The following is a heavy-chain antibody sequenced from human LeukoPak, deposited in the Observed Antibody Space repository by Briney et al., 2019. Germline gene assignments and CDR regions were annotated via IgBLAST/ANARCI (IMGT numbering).Heavy chain of an antibody. V-gene: IGHV1-2*02. CDR3: ARGVTGCTNTSCYTTPFDP. D-gene: IGHD2-2*02. Sequence: ASVKVSCKASGHTFTGYYMHWVRQAPGQGLEWMGWINPNSDDTNYVQKFQGRVTMTRDTSSSTAYMELSRLKSDDTAVYYCARGVTGCTNTSCYTTPFDPWGQGTLVTVSS. J-gene: IGHJ5*02. CDR1: GHTFTGYY. CDR2: INPNSDDT.